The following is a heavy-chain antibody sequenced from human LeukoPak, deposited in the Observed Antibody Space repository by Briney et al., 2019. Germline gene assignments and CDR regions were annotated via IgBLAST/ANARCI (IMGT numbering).Heavy chain of an antibody. D-gene: IGHD4-17*01. CDR3: ARGRDLYDYGDHGLGY. J-gene: IGHJ4*02. Sequence: ASVKVSCKASGYTFTSYDINWVRQATGQGLEWMGWMNPNSGNTGYAQKFQGRVTMTRNTSISTAYMELSSLRSEDTAVYYCARGRDLYDYGDHGLGYWGQGTLVTVSS. V-gene: IGHV1-8*01. CDR2: MNPNSGNT. CDR1: GYTFTSYD.